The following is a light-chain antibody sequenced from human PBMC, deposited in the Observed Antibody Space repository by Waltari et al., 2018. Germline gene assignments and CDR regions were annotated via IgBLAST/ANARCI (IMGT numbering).Light chain of an antibody. CDR2: GAS. Sequence: EVVLTQSPATLSVSPGERATLSCRASQSVNYTLAWYHQKDGQAPRLLIYGASTRATGIPARFSGSGSGTEFTLSISSLQSEDFAIYYCQQYDEWPRTFGHGTRVEI. J-gene: IGKJ1*01. CDR3: QQYDEWPRT. CDR1: QSVNYT. V-gene: IGKV3-15*01.